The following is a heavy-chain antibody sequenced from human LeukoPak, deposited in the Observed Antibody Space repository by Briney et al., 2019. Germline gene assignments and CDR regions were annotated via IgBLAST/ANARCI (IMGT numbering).Heavy chain of an antibody. CDR1: GFTFSSYG. V-gene: IGHV3-21*01. D-gene: IGHD3-10*01. CDR3: ARDSAWFGESPFDY. Sequence: KPGGSLRLSCAASGFTFSSYGMHWVRQAPGKGLEWVSSISSSSSYIYYADSVKGRFTISRDNAKNSLYLQMNSLRAEDTAVYYCARDSAWFGESPFDYWGQGTLVTVSS. J-gene: IGHJ4*02. CDR2: ISSSSSYI.